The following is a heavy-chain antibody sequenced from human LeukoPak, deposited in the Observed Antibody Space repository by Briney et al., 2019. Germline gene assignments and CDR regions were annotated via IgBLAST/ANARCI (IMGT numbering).Heavy chain of an antibody. CDR2: ISWNRNSI. D-gene: IGHD2-15*01. Sequence: PGGSLRLSCAASGFTFNDYTMHWVRQTPGKGLEWVSGISWNRNSIAYAASVRGRFTMSRDNAKNSLYLHMNSLRAEDTALYYRVKDGNCSGGSCHPWYFDHWGQGTLVTVSS. CDR3: VKDGNCSGGSCHPWYFDH. CDR1: GFTFNDYT. J-gene: IGHJ4*02. V-gene: IGHV3-9*01.